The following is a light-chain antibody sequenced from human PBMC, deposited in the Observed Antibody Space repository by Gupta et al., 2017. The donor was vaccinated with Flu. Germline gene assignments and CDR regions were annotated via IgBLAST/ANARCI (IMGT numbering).Light chain of an antibody. Sequence: TTSCTGTSSEVGVDRFVSWHQPHAGKDHKFKIYDVSEGPAGVPGRFSGSKSGNTASLTISELTEEEEADYYGCAYAGSDNWVFGGGTKLTVL. CDR1: SSEVGVDRF. V-gene: IGLV2-11*01. J-gene: IGLJ3*02. CDR3: CAYAGSDNWV. CDR2: DVS.